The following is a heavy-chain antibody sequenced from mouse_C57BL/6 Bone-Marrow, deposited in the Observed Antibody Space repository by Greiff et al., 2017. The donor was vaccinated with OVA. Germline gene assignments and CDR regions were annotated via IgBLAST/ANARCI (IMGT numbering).Heavy chain of an antibody. CDR1: GFNIKNTY. Sequence: EVKLVESVAELVRPGASVKLSCTASGFNIKNTYMHWVKQRPEQGLAWIGRIDPANGNTKYAPKFQGKATITADTSSNTAYLQLSSLTSEDTAIYYCARGLYYDYDVGWFAYWGQGTLVTVSA. J-gene: IGHJ3*01. V-gene: IGHV14-3*01. D-gene: IGHD2-4*01. CDR2: IDPANGNT. CDR3: ARGLYYDYDVGWFAY.